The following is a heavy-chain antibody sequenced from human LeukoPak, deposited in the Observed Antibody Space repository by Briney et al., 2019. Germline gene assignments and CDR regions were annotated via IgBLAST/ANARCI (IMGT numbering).Heavy chain of an antibody. Sequence: GESLQISCKGSGYSFTSYWIGWVRQLPGKGLEWMGIIYPGDSDTRYSPSFQGQVTISADKSISTAYLQWSSLKASDTAMYYCARGELLHHNWFDPWGQGTLVTVSS. CDR2: IYPGDSDT. D-gene: IGHD1-26*01. J-gene: IGHJ5*02. CDR1: GYSFTSYW. V-gene: IGHV5-51*01. CDR3: ARGELLHHNWFDP.